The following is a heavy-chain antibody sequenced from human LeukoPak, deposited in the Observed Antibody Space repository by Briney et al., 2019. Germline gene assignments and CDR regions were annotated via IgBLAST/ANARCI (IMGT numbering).Heavy chain of an antibody. V-gene: IGHV4-61*02. CDR3: TRLDILTGYYWLDP. D-gene: IGHD3-9*01. J-gene: IGHJ5*02. CDR2: IYTSGST. Sequence: SETLSLTCTVSGYSISSGYYWGWIRQPAGKGLEWIGRIYTSGSTNYSPSLQRRITISLDTSKNQISLKLRSVTAADTAVYFCTRLDILTGYYWLDPWGQGTLVTVSS. CDR1: GYSISSGYY.